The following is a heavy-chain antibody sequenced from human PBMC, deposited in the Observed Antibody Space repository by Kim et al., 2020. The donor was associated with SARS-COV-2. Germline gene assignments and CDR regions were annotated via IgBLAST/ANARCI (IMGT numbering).Heavy chain of an antibody. D-gene: IGHD5-12*01. V-gene: IGHV4-59*01. J-gene: IGHJ4*02. Sequence: WIRQSPGKGLEWIGHIYNIGSTNYSPSLKSRVTISADMSKNQFSLKLSSVTAADTAVYYCARGQRREERRYSGREFKFSFDYWGQGTLVTVSS. CDR2: IYNIGST. CDR3: ARGQRREERRYSGREFKFSFDY.